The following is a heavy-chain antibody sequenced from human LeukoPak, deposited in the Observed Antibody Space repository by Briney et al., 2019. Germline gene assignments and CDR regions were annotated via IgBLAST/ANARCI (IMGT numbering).Heavy chain of an antibody. V-gene: IGHV1-18*01. J-gene: IGHJ3*02. CDR1: GYTFTGYG. D-gene: IGHD1-26*01. CDR3: ARDLSGWEPDTFDI. Sequence: GASVKVSCKASGYTFTGYGISWVRQAPGQGLEWMGWISAYNGNTNYAQKLQGRVTMTTDTSTSTAYMELRSLRSDDTAVYYCARDLSGWEPDTFDIWGQGTMVTVSS. CDR2: ISAYNGNT.